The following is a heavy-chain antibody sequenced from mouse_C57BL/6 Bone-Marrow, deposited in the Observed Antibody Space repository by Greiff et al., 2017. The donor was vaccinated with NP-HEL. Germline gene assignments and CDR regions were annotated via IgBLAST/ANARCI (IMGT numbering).Heavy chain of an antibody. J-gene: IGHJ2*01. Sequence: VQLQQSGAELVRPGASVKLSCTASGFNIKDDYMHWVKQRPEQGLEWIGWIDPENGDTAYASKFQGKATITADTSSNTAYLQLSSLTSEDTAVYYCTAGYYYYGSGYFDYWGQGTTLTVSS. D-gene: IGHD1-1*01. CDR3: TAGYYYYGSGYFDY. CDR1: GFNIKDDY. CDR2: IDPENGDT. V-gene: IGHV14-4*01.